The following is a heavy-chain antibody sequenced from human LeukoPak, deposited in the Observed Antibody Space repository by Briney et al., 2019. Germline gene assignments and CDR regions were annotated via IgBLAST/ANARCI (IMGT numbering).Heavy chain of an antibody. CDR2: IYYSGST. J-gene: IGHJ4*02. CDR3: ARAQYYYGSGREIFDY. CDR1: GGSISSGDYY. V-gene: IGHV4-30-4*01. Sequence: PSETLSLTCTVSGGSISSGDYYWSWIRQPPGKGLEWIGYIYYSGSTYYNPSLKSRVTISVDTSKNQFSLKLSSVTAADTAVYYCARAQYYYGSGREIFDYWGQGTLVTVSS. D-gene: IGHD3-10*01.